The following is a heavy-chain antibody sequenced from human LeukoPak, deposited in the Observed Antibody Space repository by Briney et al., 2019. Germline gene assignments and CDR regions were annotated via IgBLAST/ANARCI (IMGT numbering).Heavy chain of an antibody. D-gene: IGHD3-10*01. CDR3: AKDHGYGSGSQRYGMDV. J-gene: IGHJ6*02. Sequence: GGSLRLSCAASGFTFDDYAMHWVRQAPGKGLEWVSGISWNSGSIGYADSVKGRFTISRDNAKNSLYLQMNSLRAEDTALYYCAKDHGYGSGSQRYGMDVWGQGTTVTVSS. CDR2: ISWNSGSI. CDR1: GFTFDDYA. V-gene: IGHV3-9*01.